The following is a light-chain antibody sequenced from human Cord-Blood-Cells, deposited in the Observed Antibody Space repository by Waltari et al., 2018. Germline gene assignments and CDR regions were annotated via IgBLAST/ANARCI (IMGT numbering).Light chain of an antibody. V-gene: IGLV6-57*01. J-gene: IGLJ3*02. Sequence: NFMLTQPHSVSESPGKTVTISCTRSSGSIASNYVQWYQQRPGSSPTPVIYEDNQRPSGVPDPFSGSIDSASNSASLTISGLKTEDEADYYCQSYDSSNQVFGGGTKLTVL. CDR2: EDN. CDR3: QSYDSSNQV. CDR1: SGSIASNY.